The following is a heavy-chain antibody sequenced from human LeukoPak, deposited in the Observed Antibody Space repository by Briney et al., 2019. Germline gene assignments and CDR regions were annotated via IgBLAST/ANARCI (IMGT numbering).Heavy chain of an antibody. CDR1: GFTFSSYS. D-gene: IGHD4-23*01. Sequence: GGSLRLSCAASGFTFSSYSMNWVRQAPGKGLEWVSYISSSSSTIYYADSVKGRFTISRDNAKNSLYLQMNSLRAEDTAVYYCARDYHDYGGREGYWGQGTLVTVSS. V-gene: IGHV3-48*01. CDR3: ARDYHDYGGREGY. J-gene: IGHJ4*02. CDR2: ISSSSSTI.